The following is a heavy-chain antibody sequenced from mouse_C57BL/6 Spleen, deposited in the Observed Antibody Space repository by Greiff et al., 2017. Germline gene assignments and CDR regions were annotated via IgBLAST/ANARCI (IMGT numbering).Heavy chain of an antibody. CDR3: ARRGMDYDGDYYAMDY. V-gene: IGHV1-50*01. Sequence: QVQLQQPGAELVKPGASVKLSCKASGYTFTSYWMQWVKQRPGQGLEWIGEIDPSDSYTNYNQKFKGKATLSVDTSSSTAYMQLSSLTSEDSAVYYCARRGMDYDGDYYAMDYWGQGTSDTVSS. CDR2: IDPSDSYT. CDR1: GYTFTSYW. J-gene: IGHJ4*01. D-gene: IGHD2-4*01.